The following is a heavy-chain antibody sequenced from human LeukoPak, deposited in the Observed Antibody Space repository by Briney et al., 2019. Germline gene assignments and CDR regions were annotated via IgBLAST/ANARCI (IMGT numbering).Heavy chain of an antibody. D-gene: IGHD6-19*01. Sequence: ASVKVSCKASGYTFTSYGISWVRQAPGQGLEWMGWISAYNGNTNYAQKLQGRVTMTTDTSTSTAYMELRSLGSDDTAVYYCARDLAGHNWFDPWGQGTLVTVSS. CDR1: GYTFTSYG. CDR2: ISAYNGNT. CDR3: ARDLAGHNWFDP. J-gene: IGHJ5*02. V-gene: IGHV1-18*01.